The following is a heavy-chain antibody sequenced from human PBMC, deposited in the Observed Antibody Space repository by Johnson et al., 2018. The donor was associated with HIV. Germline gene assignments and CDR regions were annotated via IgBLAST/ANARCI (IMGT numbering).Heavy chain of an antibody. CDR1: RFTFSSYA. Sequence: QVQLVESGGGVVQPGRSLRLSCASSRFTFSSYAMHWVRQAPGKGLDWMAVISYDGSNNYYADSVKGRFTISRDNSKNTLYLQMNSLRAEDTAVYYCARDHEIVVVIEHDAFDIWGQGTMVTVSS. CDR3: ARDHEIVVVIEHDAFDI. V-gene: IGHV3-30*04. CDR2: ISYDGSNN. J-gene: IGHJ3*02. D-gene: IGHD3-22*01.